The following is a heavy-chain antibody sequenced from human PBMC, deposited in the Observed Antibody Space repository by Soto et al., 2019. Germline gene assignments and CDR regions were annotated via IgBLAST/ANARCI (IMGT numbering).Heavy chain of an antibody. CDR1: GNSIGTYY. J-gene: IGHJ4*02. Sequence: AETLSLTRTLAGNSIGTYYWSWIGQPPGHGLEWIGYLYYRGSTGYNPSVKSRVTISLDTPNNQFSLKLSSVTPADKVRYYCARHSGYYDILTGYTTYYLDSWGQGILV. CDR3: ARHSGYYDILTGYTTYYLDS. D-gene: IGHD3-9*01. CDR2: LYYRGST. V-gene: IGHV4-59*08.